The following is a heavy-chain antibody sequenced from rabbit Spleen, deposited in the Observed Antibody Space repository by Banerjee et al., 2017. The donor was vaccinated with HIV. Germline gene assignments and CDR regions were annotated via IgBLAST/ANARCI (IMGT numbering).Heavy chain of an antibody. V-gene: IGHV1S45*01. D-gene: IGHD8-1*01. J-gene: IGHJ4*01. CDR2: IPVGSGGAT. Sequence: QEQLEESGGDLVKPGASLTLTCTASGFSFNNYVMCWVRQAPGKGLEWIACIPVGSGGATYYATWAKGRFTISTTSSTTVTLKMTSLTAADTATYFCARYVHSTYYFNLWGPGTLVTVS. CDR1: GFSFNNYV. CDR3: ARYVHSTYYFNL.